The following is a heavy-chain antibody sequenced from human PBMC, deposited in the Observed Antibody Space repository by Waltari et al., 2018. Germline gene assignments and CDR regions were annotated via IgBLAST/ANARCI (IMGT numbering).Heavy chain of an antibody. Sequence: QVQLQESGPGLVKPSQTLSLTCTVSGGPISSGGYYRSWIRQHPGKGLEWIGYLYQSGSTYSNPSLKSRVTISVDRSKNQFSLKLSSVTAADTAVYYCARVSGSGMDVWGQGTTVTVSS. J-gene: IGHJ6*02. V-gene: IGHV4-31*03. CDR3: ARVSGSGMDV. CDR2: LYQSGST. CDR1: GGPISSGGYY.